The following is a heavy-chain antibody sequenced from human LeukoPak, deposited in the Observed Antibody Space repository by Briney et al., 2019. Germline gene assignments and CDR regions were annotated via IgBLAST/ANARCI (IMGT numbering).Heavy chain of an antibody. CDR2: IYYSGST. Sequence: SETLSLTCTVSGGSISSSSYYWGWIRQPPGKGLEWIGSIYYSGSTYYNPSLKSRVTISVDTSKNQFSLKLSSVTAADTAVYYCASRPSPYYYDSSGPGWFDPWGQGTLVTVSS. D-gene: IGHD3-22*01. V-gene: IGHV4-39*07. CDR3: ASRPSPYYYDSSGPGWFDP. J-gene: IGHJ5*02. CDR1: GGSISSSSYY.